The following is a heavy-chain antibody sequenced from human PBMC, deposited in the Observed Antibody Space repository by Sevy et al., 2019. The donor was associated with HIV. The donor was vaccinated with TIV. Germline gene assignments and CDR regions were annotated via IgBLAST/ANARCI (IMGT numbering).Heavy chain of an antibody. CDR3: ATEYNNGYDY. CDR2: IWNDGNDK. CDR1: GFSFSNYA. J-gene: IGHJ4*02. D-gene: IGHD5-18*01. V-gene: IGHV3-33*01. Sequence: GGSQRLSCVASGFSFSNYAMHWVRQAPGKGLEWVAVIWNDGNDKSYADSVKGRFTISRDNAKNTLYLQMNSLRAEDTAIYYCATEYNNGYDYWGQGTMVTVSS.